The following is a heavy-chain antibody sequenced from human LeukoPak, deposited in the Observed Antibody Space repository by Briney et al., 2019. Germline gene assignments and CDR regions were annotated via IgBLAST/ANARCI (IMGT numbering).Heavy chain of an antibody. J-gene: IGHJ5*02. CDR3: ARENSYDFWSGYYVVGWFDP. Sequence: ASVKVSCKASGYTFTSYGISWVRQAPGQGLEWMGWINTNTGNPTYAQGFTGRFVFSLDTSVSTAYLQISSLKAEDTAVYYCARENSYDFWSGYYVVGWFDPWGQGTLVTVSS. CDR2: INTNTGNP. CDR1: GYTFTSYG. V-gene: IGHV7-4-1*02. D-gene: IGHD3-3*01.